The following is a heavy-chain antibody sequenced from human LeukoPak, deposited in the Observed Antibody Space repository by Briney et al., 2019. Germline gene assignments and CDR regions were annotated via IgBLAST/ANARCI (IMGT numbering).Heavy chain of an antibody. CDR2: IYTSGST. J-gene: IGHJ6*03. CDR3: ARGLEGQQSYAKPYYMDV. CDR1: GVSISSYY. D-gene: IGHD2-2*01. Sequence: SETLSLTCTVSGVSISSYYWSWIRQPAGKGLGWIGRIYTSGSTNYNPSLKSRVTMSVDTSKNQFSLKLSSVTAADTAVYYCARGLEGQQSYAKPYYMDVWGRGTTVTVSS. V-gene: IGHV4-4*07.